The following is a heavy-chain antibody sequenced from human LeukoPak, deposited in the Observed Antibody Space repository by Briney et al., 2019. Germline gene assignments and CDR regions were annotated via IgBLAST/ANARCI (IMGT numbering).Heavy chain of an antibody. J-gene: IGHJ5*02. CDR3: ARDVGGIAAAGTFGWSDP. D-gene: IGHD6-13*01. V-gene: IGHV3-33*01. CDR2: IWYDGSNK. CDR1: GFTFNYFG. Sequence: PGGSLRLSCAASGFTFNYFGMHWVRQAPGKGLEWVAIIWYDGSNKYYADSVKGRFTIPRDNSKNTLYLQMNSLRAEDTAVYYCARDVGGIAAAGTFGWSDPWGQGTLVIVSS.